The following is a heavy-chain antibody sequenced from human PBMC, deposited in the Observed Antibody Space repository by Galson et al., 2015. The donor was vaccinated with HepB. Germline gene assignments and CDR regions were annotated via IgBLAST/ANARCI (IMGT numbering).Heavy chain of an antibody. CDR3: ARASTYYYDSSGYYYVYYFDY. D-gene: IGHD3-22*01. J-gene: IGHJ4*02. CDR2: IYYSGST. V-gene: IGHV4-59*01. CDR1: GGSISSYY. Sequence: SETLSLTCTVSGGSISSYYWSWIRQPPGKGLEWIGYIYYSGSTNYNPSLKSRVTISVDTSKNQFSLKLSSVTAADMAAYYCARASTYYYDSSGYYYVYYFDYWGQGTLVTVSS.